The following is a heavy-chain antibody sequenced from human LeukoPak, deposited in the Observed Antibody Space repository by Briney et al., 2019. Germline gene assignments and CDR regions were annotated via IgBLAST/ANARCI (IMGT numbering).Heavy chain of an antibody. V-gene: IGHV1-8*03. D-gene: IGHD1-26*01. CDR3: ALSGSEDAFDI. J-gene: IGHJ3*02. CDR2: MNPNSGNT. CDR1: GYTFTSYD. Sequence: ASVKVSCKASGYTFTSYDINWVRQATGQGLEWMGWMNPNSGNTGYAQKFQGRVTITRNTSISTPYMELSSLRSEDTAVYYCALSGSEDAFDIWGQGTMVTVSS.